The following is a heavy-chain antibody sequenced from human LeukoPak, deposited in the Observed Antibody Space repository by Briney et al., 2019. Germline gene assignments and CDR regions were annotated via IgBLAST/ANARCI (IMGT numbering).Heavy chain of an antibody. J-gene: IGHJ4*02. CDR3: ARVGDSSVYYPYYFDY. D-gene: IGHD3-22*01. V-gene: IGHV1-2*02. CDR2: INPNSGDT. Sequence: ASVKVSCKSSGYIFTVYYMHWVRQAPGQGLEWMGWINPNSGDTSYAQKFQGRVTMTRDTSISTAYMELSGLTSDDTAVYYCARVGDSSVYYPYYFDYWGQGTLVTVSS. CDR1: GYIFTVYY.